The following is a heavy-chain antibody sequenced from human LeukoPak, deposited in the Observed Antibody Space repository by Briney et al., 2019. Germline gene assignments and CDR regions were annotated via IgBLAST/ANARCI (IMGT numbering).Heavy chain of an antibody. V-gene: IGHV3-11*03. D-gene: IGHD2-21*02. CDR2: ISGTSSDT. CDR1: GFTFSDFY. J-gene: IGHJ6*02. Sequence: GGSLRLSCAASGFTFSDFYMSWIRQAPGRGLEYISYISGTSSDTNYADSVKGRFTISRDNAKNSLYLQMNSPRAEDTAVYYCARTAREPDVRGQGTTVTVSS. CDR3: ARTAREPDV.